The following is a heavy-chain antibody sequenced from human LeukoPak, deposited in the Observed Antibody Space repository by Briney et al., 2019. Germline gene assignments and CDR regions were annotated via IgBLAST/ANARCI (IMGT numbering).Heavy chain of an antibody. CDR2: INWNGGST. D-gene: IGHD6-13*01. V-gene: IGHV3-20*04. CDR3: SKDKGGSSWYWLIRH. CDR1: GFTFDDYG. J-gene: IGHJ4*02. Sequence: GGSLRLSCAASGFTFDDYGLSWVRQAPGKGLEWVSTINWNGGSTGYADSVKGRFTISRDNAKNSLYLQMNSLRAEDTALYYFSKDKGGSSWYWLIRHGGQGTLVTVSS.